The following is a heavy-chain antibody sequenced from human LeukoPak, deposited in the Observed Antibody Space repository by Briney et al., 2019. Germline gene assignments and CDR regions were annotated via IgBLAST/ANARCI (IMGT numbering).Heavy chain of an antibody. D-gene: IGHD5-18*01. Sequence: ASVKASCKASGYTFTNYYMHWVRPAPGRGLEWMGISDPVGSSTYYPQTFQGRVTMTKDTSTGTAYMELSSLRSEDTAVYYCARPSHGYSFGHFDQWGRGSRVIVSS. V-gene: IGHV1-46*01. J-gene: IGHJ4*02. CDR1: GYTFTNYY. CDR3: ARPSHGYSFGHFDQ. CDR2: SDPVGSST.